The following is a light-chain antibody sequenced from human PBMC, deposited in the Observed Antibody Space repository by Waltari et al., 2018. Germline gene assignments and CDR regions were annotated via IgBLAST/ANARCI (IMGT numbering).Light chain of an antibody. Sequence: DIVVTLSPDSLSGSLGERATINCKSSQSVLYRSNNKNYLAWYQQKPGQPPKLLIYWASTRESGVPDRFSGSGSGTDFTLTISSLQAEDVAVYYCQQYYSTIFTFGPGTKVDIK. V-gene: IGKV4-1*01. CDR1: QSVLYRSNNKNY. CDR2: WAS. CDR3: QQYYSTIFT. J-gene: IGKJ3*01.